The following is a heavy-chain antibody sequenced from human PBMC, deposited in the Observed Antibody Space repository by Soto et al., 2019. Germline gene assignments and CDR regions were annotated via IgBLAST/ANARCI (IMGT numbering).Heavy chain of an antibody. V-gene: IGHV1-2*02. J-gene: IGHJ6*02. D-gene: IGHD6-19*01. CDR2: INPNSGGT. CDR3: ARHKEVAGTRGVMAV. CDR1: GYTFTGYY. Sequence: ASVKVSCKASGYTFTGYYMHWVRQAPGQGLEWMGWINPNSGGTNYAQKFQGRVTMTRDTSISTAYMELSRLRSDDTAVYYCARHKEVAGTRGVMAVWAQGTTVTVS.